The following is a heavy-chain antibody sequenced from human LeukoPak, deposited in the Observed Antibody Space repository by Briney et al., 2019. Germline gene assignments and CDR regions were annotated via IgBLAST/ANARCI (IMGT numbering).Heavy chain of an antibody. V-gene: IGHV3-48*03. CDR3: ARGYCSGGSCYFDY. D-gene: IGHD2-15*01. CDR2: ISSSGSTT. CDR1: GFTFSNYE. Sequence: PGGSLRLSCAASGFTFSNYEMNWVRQAPGKGLEWVSYISSSGSTTYYADSVKGRFTISRDNAKNSLYLQMNSLRAEDTAVYYCARGYCSGGSCYFDYRGQGTLVTVSS. J-gene: IGHJ4*02.